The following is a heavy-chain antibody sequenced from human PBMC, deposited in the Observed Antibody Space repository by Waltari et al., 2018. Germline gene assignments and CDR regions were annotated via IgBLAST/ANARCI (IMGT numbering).Heavy chain of an antibody. CDR1: GFTFSSYG. J-gene: IGHJ4*02. Sequence: QVQLVESGGGVVQPGRSLRVSCTASGFTFSSYGMLWVRQAPGKGLEWVARIWYDGTNKNYADSVRGRFTISRDNSKNTLYLQMNSLRVEDTAVYYCARGIADDWGQGTLVTVSS. CDR3: ARGIADD. D-gene: IGHD6-13*01. V-gene: IGHV3-33*01. CDR2: IWYDGTNK.